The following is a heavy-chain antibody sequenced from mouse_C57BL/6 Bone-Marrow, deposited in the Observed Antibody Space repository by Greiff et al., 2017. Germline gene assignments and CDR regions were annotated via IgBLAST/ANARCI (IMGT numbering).Heavy chain of an antibody. CDR3: ARNRALLRRAMDY. CDR2: IWSGGST. CDR1: GFSLTSYG. J-gene: IGHJ4*01. Sequence: VMLVESGPGLVQPSQSLSITCTVSGFSLTSYGVHWVRQSPGKGLEWLGVIWSGGSTDYNAAFISRLSISKDNSKSQVFFKMNSLQADDTAIYYCARNRALLRRAMDYWGQGTSVTVSS. D-gene: IGHD1-2*01. V-gene: IGHV2-2*01.